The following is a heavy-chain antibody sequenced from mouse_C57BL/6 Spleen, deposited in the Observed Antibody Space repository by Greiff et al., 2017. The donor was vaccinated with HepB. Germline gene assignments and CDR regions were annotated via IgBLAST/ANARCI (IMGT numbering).Heavy chain of an antibody. CDR3: ARSVTTVVAIYFDY. V-gene: IGHV1-69*01. CDR1: GYTFTSYW. J-gene: IGHJ2*01. D-gene: IGHD1-1*01. Sequence: VQLQQSGAELVMPGASVKLSCKASGYTFTSYWMHWVKQRPGQGLEWIGEIDPSDSYTNYNQKFKGKSTLTVDKSSSTAYMQLSSLTSEDSAVYYCARSVTTVVAIYFDYWGQGTTLTVSS. CDR2: IDPSDSYT.